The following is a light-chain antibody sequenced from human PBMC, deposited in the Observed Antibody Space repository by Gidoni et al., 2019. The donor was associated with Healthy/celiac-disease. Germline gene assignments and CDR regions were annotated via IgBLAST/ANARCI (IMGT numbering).Light chain of an antibody. CDR3: QQYDNLPLT. CDR1: QDISKY. V-gene: IGKV1-33*01. J-gene: IGKJ4*01. CDR2: YAS. Sequence: DIKMTQSPSSLSASVGDRVTITCQASQDISKYIYWYQQKPVKSPQLLIYYASYLETAVLSRFFVSGSGTDFTFTIISLQPEDISTDYCQQYDNLPLTFGGGTKVEIK.